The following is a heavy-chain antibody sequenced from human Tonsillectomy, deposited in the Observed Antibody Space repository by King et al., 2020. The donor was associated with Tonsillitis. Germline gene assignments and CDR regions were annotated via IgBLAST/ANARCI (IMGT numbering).Heavy chain of an antibody. V-gene: IGHV3-53*01. CDR1: GFTVSSNY. CDR3: ASPYYDILTGYSDAFDI. Sequence: VQLVESGGGLIQPGGSLRLSCAASGFTVSSNYMSWVRQAPGKGLEWVSVIYSGGSTYYADSVKGRFTISRDNSKNTLYLQMNSLRAEDTAVYYCASPYYDILTGYSDAFDIWGQWTMVTVSS. CDR2: IYSGGST. D-gene: IGHD3-9*01. J-gene: IGHJ3*02.